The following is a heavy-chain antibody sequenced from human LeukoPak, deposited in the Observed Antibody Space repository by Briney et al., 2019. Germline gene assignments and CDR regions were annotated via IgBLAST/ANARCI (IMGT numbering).Heavy chain of an antibody. Sequence: AGGSLRLSCAASGFTFSGSAMLWVGQAPGKGLEGVGRIRSKANSYATAYAASVKGRVTISRDDSKTSAYLQMNSLKTEDTAVYYCTRPSRELRGYYYYYMDVWGKGTTVTVSS. V-gene: IGHV3-73*01. D-gene: IGHD1-26*01. CDR3: TRPSRELRGYYYYYMDV. CDR2: IRSKANSYAT. J-gene: IGHJ6*03. CDR1: GFTFSGSA.